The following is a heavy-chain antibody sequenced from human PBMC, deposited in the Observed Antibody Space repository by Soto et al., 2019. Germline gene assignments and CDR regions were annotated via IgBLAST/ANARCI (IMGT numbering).Heavy chain of an antibody. CDR2: ISDSSSNM. V-gene: IGHV3-48*02. CDR3: ARDITIFGVATHYYGMDV. CDR1: GFTFSSYC. D-gene: IGHD3-3*01. Sequence: GGSLRVSCAASGFTFSSYCMNWVRQAPGKGLEWVSYISDSSSNMYYADSVKGRFTISRDNAENSLSLQMNSLRDEDTAVYYCARDITIFGVATHYYGMDVWGQGTTVTVSS. J-gene: IGHJ6*02.